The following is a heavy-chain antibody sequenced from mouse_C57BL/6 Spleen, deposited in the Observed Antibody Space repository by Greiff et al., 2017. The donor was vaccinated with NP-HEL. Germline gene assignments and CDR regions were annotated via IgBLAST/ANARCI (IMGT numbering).Heavy chain of an antibody. J-gene: IGHJ4*01. Sequence: EVQLVESGGGLVQPGGSMKLSCVASGFTFSNYWMNWVRQSPEKGLEWVAQIRLKSDNYATHYAESVKGRFTISRDDSKSSVYLQMNNLRAEDTGIYYCTQTCYEAMDYWGQGTSVTVSS. CDR3: TQTCYEAMDY. CDR2: IRLKSDNYAT. CDR1: GFTFSNYW. D-gene: IGHD1-1*01. V-gene: IGHV6-3*01.